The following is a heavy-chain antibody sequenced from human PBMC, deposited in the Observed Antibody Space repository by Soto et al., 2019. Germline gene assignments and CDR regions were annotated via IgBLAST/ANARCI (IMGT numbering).Heavy chain of an antibody. CDR2: IYPGDSDT. V-gene: IGHV5-51*01. J-gene: IGHJ6*03. CDR3: ARVRGKPYYYYYMDV. Sequence: GESLKISCKGSGYSFTSYWIGWVRQMPGKGLEWMGIIYPGDSDTRYSPSFQGQVTISADKSISTAYLQWSSLKASDTAMYYCARVRGKPYYYYYMDVWGKGTTVTVS. CDR1: GYSFTSYW.